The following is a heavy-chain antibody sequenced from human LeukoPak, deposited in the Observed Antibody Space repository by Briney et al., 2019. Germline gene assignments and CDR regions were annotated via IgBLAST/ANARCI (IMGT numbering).Heavy chain of an antibody. D-gene: IGHD2-15*01. J-gene: IGHJ6*04. CDR2: IYYSGST. CDR1: GGSFSNSGNY. Sequence: PSETLFLTCTVSGGSFSNSGNYWGWPRQPPGTGLEWIGYIYYSGSTNYNPSLKSRVTISVDTSKDQFSLKLTSVTAADTAVYYCARDRSQDRYYYSGMDVWGKGTTVTVAS. V-gene: IGHV4-61*08. CDR3: ARDRSQDRYYYSGMDV.